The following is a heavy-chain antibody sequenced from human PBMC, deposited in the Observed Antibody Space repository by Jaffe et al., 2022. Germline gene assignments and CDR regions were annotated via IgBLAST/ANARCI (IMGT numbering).Heavy chain of an antibody. CDR3: ASPSIAAAGGNWFDP. J-gene: IGHJ5*02. D-gene: IGHD6-13*01. Sequence: QVQLQESGPGLVKPSGTLSLTCAVSGGSISSSNWWSWIRQPPGKGLEWIGEIYHSGSTNYNPSLKSRVTISVDKSKNQFSLKLSSVTAADTAVYYCASPSIAAAGGNWFDPWGQGTLVTVSS. CDR2: IYHSGST. V-gene: IGHV4-4*02. CDR1: GGSISSSNW.